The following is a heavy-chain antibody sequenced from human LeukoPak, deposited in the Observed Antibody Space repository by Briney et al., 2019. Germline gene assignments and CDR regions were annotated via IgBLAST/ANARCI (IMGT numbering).Heavy chain of an antibody. CDR2: INHSGST. CDR1: GGSFSGYY. V-gene: IGHV4-34*01. D-gene: IGHD3-10*01. CDR3: ARGGGGSGSYDYYYYYGMDV. J-gene: IGHJ6*02. Sequence: SETLSLTCAVYGGSFSGYYWSWIRQPPGKGLEWIGEINHSGSTNYNPSLKSRVTISVDTSKNQFSLKLSSETAADTAVYYCARGGGGSGSYDYYYYYGMDVWGQGTTVTVSS.